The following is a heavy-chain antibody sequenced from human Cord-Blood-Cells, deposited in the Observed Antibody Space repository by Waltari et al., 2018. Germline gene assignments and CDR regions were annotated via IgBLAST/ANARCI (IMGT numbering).Heavy chain of an antibody. V-gene: IGHV4-39*01. D-gene: IGHD3-10*01. J-gene: IGHJ5*02. CDR1: GGSISSSSYY. CDR2: IYYSGRT. CDR3: ARHKGYMVNWFDP. Sequence: QLQLQESGPGLVKPSETLSLTCTVSGGSISSSSYYWGWIRQPQGKGLEWIGSIYYSGRTYYNPSLKCRVTISVDTSKNQFSLKLRSVTAADTAVYYCARHKGYMVNWFDPWGQGTLVTVSS.